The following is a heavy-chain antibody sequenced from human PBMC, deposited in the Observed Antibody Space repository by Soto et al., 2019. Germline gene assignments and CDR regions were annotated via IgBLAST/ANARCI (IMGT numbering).Heavy chain of an antibody. J-gene: IGHJ3*01. CDR3: AKEWAAVAGTYVLDV. D-gene: IGHD6-19*01. V-gene: IGHV3-30*18. CDR2: ISQDGTNR. CDR1: GFTFSTYG. Sequence: QVQLVESGGGVVQPGRSLRLSCAASGFTFSTYGMHWVRQAPGKGLEWVAVISQDGTNRYYADSVKGRFTISRDNYKNMPILQMDSLRTEHTAVFYCAKEWAAVAGTYVLDVWGQGTMVTVSS.